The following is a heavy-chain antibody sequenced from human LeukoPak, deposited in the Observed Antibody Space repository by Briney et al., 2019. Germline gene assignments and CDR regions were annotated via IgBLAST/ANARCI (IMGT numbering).Heavy chain of an antibody. J-gene: IGHJ4*02. D-gene: IGHD3-22*01. Sequence: GGSLRLSCAASGFTLSSYWMHWVRQAPGKGLVWVSRINSDGGITSYADSVKGRFTISRDNAKNTLYLQMNSLRAEDTAVYYCAREAYDSSGYYYGGGFDYWGQGTLVTVSS. CDR1: GFTLSSYW. CDR3: AREAYDSSGYYYGGGFDY. CDR2: INSDGGIT. V-gene: IGHV3-74*01.